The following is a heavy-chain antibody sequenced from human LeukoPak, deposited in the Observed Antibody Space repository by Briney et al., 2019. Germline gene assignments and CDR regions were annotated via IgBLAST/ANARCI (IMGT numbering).Heavy chain of an antibody. CDR3: AREGVVVVAATYNWFDP. J-gene: IGHJ5*02. CDR2: INHSGST. V-gene: IGHV4-34*01. Sequence: SETLSLTCAVYGGSFSGYYWSWIRQPPGKGLGWIGEINHSGSTNYNPSLKSRVTISVDTSKNQFSLKLSSVTAADTAVYYCAREGVVVVAATYNWFDPWGQGTLVTVSS. CDR1: GGSFSGYY. D-gene: IGHD2-15*01.